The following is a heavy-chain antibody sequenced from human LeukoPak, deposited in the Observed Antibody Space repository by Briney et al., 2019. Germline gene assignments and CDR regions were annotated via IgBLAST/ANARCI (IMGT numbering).Heavy chain of an antibody. CDR2: IYYSGST. J-gene: IGHJ6*03. CDR3: ARDFRGEGIAAADYYYYYYMDV. Sequence: SETLSLTCTVSGGSISSYYWSWIRQPPGKGLEWIGYIYYSGSTNYNPSLKSRVTISVDTSKNQFSLKLSSVTAADTAVYYCARDFRGEGIAAADYYYYYYMDVWGKGTTVTVSS. D-gene: IGHD6-13*01. CDR1: GGSISSYY. V-gene: IGHV4-59*01.